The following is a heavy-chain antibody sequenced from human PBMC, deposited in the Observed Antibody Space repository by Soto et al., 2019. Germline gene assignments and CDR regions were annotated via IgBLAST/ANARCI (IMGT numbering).Heavy chain of an antibody. Sequence: SETLSLTCTVAGGSISSYYWSWIRQPPGKGLEWIGYIYYSGSTNYNPTLKSRVTISVDTSKNQFSLKLSSVTAADTAVYYCARGLYGERYYFDYCGQGTLVTLSS. J-gene: IGHJ4*02. V-gene: IGHV4-59*01. CDR2: IYYSGST. CDR3: ARGLYGERYYFDY. CDR1: GGSISSYY. D-gene: IGHD4-17*01.